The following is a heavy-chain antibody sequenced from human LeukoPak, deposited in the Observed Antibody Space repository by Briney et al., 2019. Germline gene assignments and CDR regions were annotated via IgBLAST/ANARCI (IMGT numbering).Heavy chain of an antibody. CDR1: GGSISSYY. J-gene: IGHJ1*01. CDR3: ARAPSWWYFQH. V-gene: IGHV4-34*01. D-gene: IGHD2-15*01. CDR2: INHSGST. Sequence: PSETLSLTCTVSGGSISSYYWSWIRQPPGKGLEWIGEINHSGSTNYNPPLKSRVTISVDTSKNQFSLKLSSVTAADTAVYYCARAPSWWYFQHWGQGTLVTVSS.